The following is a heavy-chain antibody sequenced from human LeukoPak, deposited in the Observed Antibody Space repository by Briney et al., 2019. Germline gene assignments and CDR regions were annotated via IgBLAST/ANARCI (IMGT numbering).Heavy chain of an antibody. CDR2: INHSGST. J-gene: IGHJ4*02. CDR1: GGSFSGYY. V-gene: IGHV4-34*01. D-gene: IGHD6-13*01. CDR3: ARARPAAGRLFDS. Sequence: SETLSLTCAVYGGSFSGYYWSWIRQPPGKGLEWIGEINHSGSTNYNPSLKSRVTISVDTSKNQFSLKLSSVTAADTAVYYCARARPAAGRLFDSWGQGTLVTVSS.